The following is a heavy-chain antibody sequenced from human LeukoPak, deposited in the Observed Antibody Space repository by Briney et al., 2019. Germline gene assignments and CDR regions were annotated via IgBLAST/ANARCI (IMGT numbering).Heavy chain of an antibody. D-gene: IGHD1-26*01. Sequence: GGSLRLSCAASRFTFNRYAISWVRQAPRKGLGWVSSISGSGGGTFYASSVRGRFTISRDNSKDTVFLQMNGLRAEDTAMYYCAKWDESFYYMDVWGQGTTVTVSS. CDR2: ISGSGGGT. CDR3: AKWDESFYYMDV. V-gene: IGHV3-23*01. CDR1: RFTFNRYA. J-gene: IGHJ6*03.